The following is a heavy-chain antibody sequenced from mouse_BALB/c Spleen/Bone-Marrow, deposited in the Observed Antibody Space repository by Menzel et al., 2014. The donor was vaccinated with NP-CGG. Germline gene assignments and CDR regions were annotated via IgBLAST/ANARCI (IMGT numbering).Heavy chain of an antibody. Sequence: EVQLVESGGGLVKPGGSLKLSCAASGFTFSSYAMSWVRQTPEKRLEWVATISSGGSNTYYPDSVKGRFTISRDNAKNTLYLQMSSLRSEDTAMYYCARQREVRPYYYAMDYWGQGTSVTVSS. D-gene: IGHD2-14*01. CDR2: ISSGGSNT. CDR1: GFTFSSYA. CDR3: ARQREVRPYYYAMDY. J-gene: IGHJ4*01. V-gene: IGHV5-9-3*01.